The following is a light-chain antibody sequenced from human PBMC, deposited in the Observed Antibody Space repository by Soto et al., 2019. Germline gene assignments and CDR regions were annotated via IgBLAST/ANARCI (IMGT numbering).Light chain of an antibody. CDR2: GNS. J-gene: IGLJ2*01. CDR1: SSNIGAGYD. Sequence: QSVLTQPPSVSGAPGQRVTISCTGSSSNIGAGYDVHWYQQLPGTAPKLLIYGNSNRPSGVPDRFSGSKSGTSASLAITGLQAEDEADYYCQSYDSRLSGVVFGGGTKLTVL. CDR3: QSYDSRLSGVV. V-gene: IGLV1-40*01.